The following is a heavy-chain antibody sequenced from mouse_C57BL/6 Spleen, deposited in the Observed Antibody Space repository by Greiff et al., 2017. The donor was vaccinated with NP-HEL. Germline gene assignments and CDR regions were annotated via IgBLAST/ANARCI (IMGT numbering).Heavy chain of an antibody. Sequence: QVQLQQPGAELVKPGASVKVSCKASGYTFTSYWMHWVKQRPGQGLEWIGRIHPSASDTNYNQKFTGKATLTVDKSSSTAYMQLSSRTSEDSAVYYCAIIYYGNLYFDYWGQGTTLTVSS. CDR1: GYTFTSYW. V-gene: IGHV1-74*01. J-gene: IGHJ2*01. D-gene: IGHD2-1*01. CDR2: IHPSASDT. CDR3: AIIYYGNLYFDY.